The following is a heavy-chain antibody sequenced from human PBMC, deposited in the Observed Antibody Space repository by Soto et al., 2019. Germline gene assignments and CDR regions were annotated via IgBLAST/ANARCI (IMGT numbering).Heavy chain of an antibody. CDR3: ARASLGTMILFDY. D-gene: IGHD3-22*01. Sequence: EVQLVESGGGLVQPGGSLRLSCAASAFTFTTYWMSWVRQAPGKGLEWVANINQDGSEARYVDSVKGRFTISSDNAKNSLSLQMNSLRAEDTAVFYFARASLGTMILFDYWGQGALVTVSS. J-gene: IGHJ4*02. CDR1: AFTFTTYW. V-gene: IGHV3-7*03. CDR2: INQDGSEA.